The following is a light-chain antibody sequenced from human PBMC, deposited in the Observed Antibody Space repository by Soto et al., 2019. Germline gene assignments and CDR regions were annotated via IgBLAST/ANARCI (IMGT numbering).Light chain of an antibody. J-gene: IGKJ1*01. CDR1: QSVSIH. CDR3: QQYGSSGT. CDR2: DTS. V-gene: IGKV3-20*01. Sequence: LSLSPGPLSVSPGERVTLSCRASQSVSIHLAWYQQKPGQAPRLLIYDTSTRATGIPARFSGSGSGTDFTLTISRLEPEDFAVYYCQQYGSSGTFGQGTKVDIK.